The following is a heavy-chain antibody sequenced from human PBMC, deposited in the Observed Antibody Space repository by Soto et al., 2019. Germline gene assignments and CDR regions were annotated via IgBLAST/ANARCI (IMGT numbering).Heavy chain of an antibody. CDR3: ARGVQQQRRGAYNWFDP. V-gene: IGHV1-69*01. CDR2: IIPIFGTA. J-gene: IGHJ5*02. D-gene: IGHD6-13*01. CDR1: GGTFSSYA. Sequence: QVQLVQSGAEVKKPGSSVKVSCKASGGTFSSYAISWVRQAPGQGLEWMGGIIPIFGTANYAQKFQGRVTITADESTSTAYMELSSLRSEDTAVYYCARGVQQQRRGAYNWFDPWGQGTLVTVSS.